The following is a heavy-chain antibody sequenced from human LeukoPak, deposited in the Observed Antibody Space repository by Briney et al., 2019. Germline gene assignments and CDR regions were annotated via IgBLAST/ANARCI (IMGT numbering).Heavy chain of an antibody. Sequence: ASVKVSCKASGYTFTSYAISWVRQAPGQGLEWIGWISAYNGNTNYAQKLQGRVTMTTDTSTSIAYMELRSLRSDDTAVYYCARKTVVTTNWFDPWGQGTLVTVSS. V-gene: IGHV1-18*01. CDR1: GYTFTSYA. CDR3: ARKTVVTTNWFDP. CDR2: ISAYNGNT. D-gene: IGHD2-21*02. J-gene: IGHJ5*02.